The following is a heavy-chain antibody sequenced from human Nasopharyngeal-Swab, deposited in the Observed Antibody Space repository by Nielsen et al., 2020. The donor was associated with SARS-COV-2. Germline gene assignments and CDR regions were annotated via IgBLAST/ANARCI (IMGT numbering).Heavy chain of an antibody. CDR3: ARGGWLRRDYYYVYYYMDV. V-gene: IGHV1-69*10. CDR2: IIPVLPIT. D-gene: IGHD5-24*01. J-gene: IGHJ6*03. CDR1: GGTFSIYS. Sequence: SVKVSCKAFGGTFSIYSISWVRQAPGEGLEWMGGIIPVLPITRYAQKFRDRVTITADTSTSTAYMELSSLRSEDTATYYCARGGWLRRDYYYVYYYMDVWGKGTTVTVSS.